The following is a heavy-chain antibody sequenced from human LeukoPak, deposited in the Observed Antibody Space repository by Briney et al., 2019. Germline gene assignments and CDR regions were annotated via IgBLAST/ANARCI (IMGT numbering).Heavy chain of an antibody. J-gene: IGHJ4*02. D-gene: IGHD2-2*01. CDR2: INHSGST. V-gene: IGHV4-34*01. CDR3: ARGSARGYCSSTSCYLLFDY. Sequence: SETLSLTCAVYGGSFSGYYWSWIRQPPGKGLEWIGEINHSGSTNYNPSLKSRVTISVDTSKNQFSLKLSSVTAADTAVYYCARGSARGYCSSTSCYLLFDYWGQGTLVTVSS. CDR1: GGSFSGYY.